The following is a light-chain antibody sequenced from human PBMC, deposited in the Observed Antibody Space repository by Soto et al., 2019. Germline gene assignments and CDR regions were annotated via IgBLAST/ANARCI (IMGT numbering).Light chain of an antibody. V-gene: IGLV1-47*01. Sequence: QSVLTQPPSASGTPGQRVTISCSGTGSNIGSNYVYWYQQLPGTAPQLLMYKNHQRPSGVLDRCSGSKTGTSASLAISGLRSDDEADYYCAAWDDSRSAVVFGGGTKLTVL. CDR3: AAWDDSRSAVV. CDR1: GSNIGSNY. J-gene: IGLJ3*02. CDR2: KNH.